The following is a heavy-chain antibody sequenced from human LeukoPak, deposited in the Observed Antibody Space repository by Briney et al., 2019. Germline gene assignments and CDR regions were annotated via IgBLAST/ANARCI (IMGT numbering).Heavy chain of an antibody. CDR2: ISSGSSDI. CDR1: GFTFSSYT. J-gene: IGHJ4*02. CDR3: ARLTGVVNAFDY. V-gene: IGHV3-21*01. D-gene: IGHD5-18*01. Sequence: GSLRLSCAASGFTFSSYTMTWVRQAPGKGLEWVSSISSGSSDISYADSVKGRFTISRDNAKYSLYLQMNSLRAEDTAVYYCARLTGVVNAFDYWGQGTLVTVSS.